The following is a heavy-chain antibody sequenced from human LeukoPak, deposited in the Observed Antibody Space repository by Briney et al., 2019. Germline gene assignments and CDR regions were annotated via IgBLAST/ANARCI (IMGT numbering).Heavy chain of an antibody. CDR1: GYSFTTYW. V-gene: IGHV5-51*01. J-gene: IGHJ4*02. D-gene: IGHD4-23*01. CDR2: IYPGDSDT. Sequence: GESLKISCKGSGYSFTTYWIGWVRQMPGKGLEWMAIIYPGDSDTKYSPSFQGQVTISADKSISTAYLQWSSLKASDTAMYYCARQYYGDNSGFDYWGQGTLVTVSS. CDR3: ARQYYGDNSGFDY.